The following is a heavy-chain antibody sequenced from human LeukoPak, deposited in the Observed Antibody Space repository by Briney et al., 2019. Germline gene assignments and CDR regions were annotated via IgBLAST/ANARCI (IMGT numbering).Heavy chain of an antibody. CDR2: IYPGDSRT. D-gene: IGHD4-17*01. Sequence: GESLKVSCKSSGYIFTSYWIAWVRQLPGKGLEWMVIIYPGDSRTTYNPSFRGQVSISADKSITTAYLQWSSLEASDTAIYYCARHVGPGMPVTTELSSYYYYHGMDVWGKGTTVTVSS. CDR3: ARHVGPGMPVTTELSSYYYYHGMDV. J-gene: IGHJ6*04. V-gene: IGHV5-51*01. CDR1: GYIFTSYW.